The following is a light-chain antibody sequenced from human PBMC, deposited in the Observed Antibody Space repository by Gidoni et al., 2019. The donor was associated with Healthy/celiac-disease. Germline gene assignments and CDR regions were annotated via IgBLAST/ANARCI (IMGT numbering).Light chain of an antibody. CDR3: QQYNSYSPT. V-gene: IGKV1-5*01. CDR2: DAS. CDR1: QRISSW. Sequence: DIQMTQSPSTLSASVGDRVTITCRAIQRISSWLAWDQRKPGKAPKLLIYDASSLESGVPSRFSGSGSGTEFTLTISSLQPDDFATYYCQQYNSYSPTFGQGTKVEIK. J-gene: IGKJ1*01.